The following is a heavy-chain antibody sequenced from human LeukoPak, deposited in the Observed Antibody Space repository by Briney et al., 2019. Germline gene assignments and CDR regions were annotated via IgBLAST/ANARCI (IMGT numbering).Heavy chain of an antibody. CDR2: ISSTSSYI. V-gene: IGHV3-21*01. J-gene: IGHJ4*02. CDR3: ARVGYSSGWYFDY. D-gene: IGHD6-19*01. CDR1: GFTFSTYS. Sequence: GGSLRLSCAASGFTFSTYSMNWVRQAPGKGLEWVSSISSTSSYIYYADSVKGRFTISRDNAQKSLYLQMNSLRAEDTAVYYCARVGYSSGWYFDYWGQGALVTVSS.